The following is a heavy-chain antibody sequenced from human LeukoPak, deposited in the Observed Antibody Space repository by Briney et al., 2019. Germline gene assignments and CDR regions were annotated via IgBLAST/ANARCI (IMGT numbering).Heavy chain of an antibody. CDR2: ISYDGSNK. CDR1: GFTFSSYG. D-gene: IGHD3-10*01. CDR3: AKGTRGVIIPNFDY. J-gene: IGHJ4*02. V-gene: IGHV3-30*18. Sequence: PGRSLRLSCAASGFTFSSYGMHWVRQAPGKGLEWVAVISYDGSNKYYADSVKGRFTISSDNSKNTLYLQMNSLRAEDTAVYYCAKGTRGVIIPNFDYWGQGTLVTVSS.